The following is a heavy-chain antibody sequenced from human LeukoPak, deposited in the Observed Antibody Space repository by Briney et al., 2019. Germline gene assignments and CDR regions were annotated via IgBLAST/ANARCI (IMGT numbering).Heavy chain of an antibody. V-gene: IGHV3-74*01. CDR2: INSDGSST. CDR3: AKNRRRGYFGSGSNFDY. D-gene: IGHD3-10*01. CDR1: GFTFSSYW. J-gene: IGHJ4*02. Sequence: PGGSLRLSCAASGFTFSSYWMHWVRQAPGKGLVWVSRINSDGSSTSYADSVKGRFTISRDNAKNSLYLQMNSLRAEDMAFYYCAKNRRRGYFGSGSNFDYWGQGTLVTVSS.